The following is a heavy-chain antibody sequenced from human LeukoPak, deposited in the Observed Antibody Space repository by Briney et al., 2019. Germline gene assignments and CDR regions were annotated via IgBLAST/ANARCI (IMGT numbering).Heavy chain of an antibody. V-gene: IGHV3-48*03. Sequence: GGSLRLSCAASGFTFSNYEMNWVRQAPGKGLEWISHISNFGDIIHYADSVEGRFTISRDNAKNSLYLQMNSLRAEDTALYYCARDYFGSPSALDYWGQGTLVTVSS. D-gene: IGHD1-26*01. CDR2: ISNFGDII. CDR3: ARDYFGSPSALDY. CDR1: GFTFSNYE. J-gene: IGHJ4*02.